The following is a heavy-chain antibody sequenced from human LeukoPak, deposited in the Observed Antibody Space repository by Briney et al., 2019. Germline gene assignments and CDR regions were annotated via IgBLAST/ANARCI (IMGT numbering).Heavy chain of an antibody. V-gene: IGHV3-11*04. CDR2: ISSSGSTI. J-gene: IGHJ4*02. CDR1: GFTFSDYY. Sequence: KTGRSLRLSCTPSGFTFSDYYMSWIRQAPGKGLEWVSYISSSGSTIYYADSVKGRFTISRDNAKNSLYLQMNSLRSEDTAVYFCARGSVVAANFDFWGQGTRVSVSS. CDR3: ARGSVVAANFDF. D-gene: IGHD2-15*01.